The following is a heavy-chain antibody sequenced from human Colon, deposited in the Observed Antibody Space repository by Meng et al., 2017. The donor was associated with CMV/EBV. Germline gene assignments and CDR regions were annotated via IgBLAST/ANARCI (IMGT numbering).Heavy chain of an antibody. V-gene: IGHV3-64*02. Sequence: GGPLRLSCAASGFSFITSSMHWVRQAPGKGLEYVSAISRDGRNKYYADSLKGRFTISRDNSKNTLYLEMGNLRPEDTAVYYCATDPSTVTTNYWGQGTLVTVSS. D-gene: IGHD4-17*01. CDR2: ISRDGRNK. J-gene: IGHJ4*02. CDR3: ATDPSTVTTNY. CDR1: GFSFITSS.